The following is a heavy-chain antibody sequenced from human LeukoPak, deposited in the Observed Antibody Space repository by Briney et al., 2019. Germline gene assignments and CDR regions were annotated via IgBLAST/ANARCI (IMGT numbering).Heavy chain of an antibody. D-gene: IGHD2-15*01. CDR3: ARVGARYCSGGSCYSDF. V-gene: IGHV3-7*01. J-gene: IGHJ4*02. CDR1: GFTFSSYW. CDR2: IKQDVSEK. Sequence: GSLRLSCAASGFTFSSYWMTWVRQAPGKGLEWVANIKQDVSEKYYVDSVRGRFTISRDNAKDSLFLQMNSLRAEDTAVYYCARVGARYCSGGSCYSDFWGQGTLVTVSS.